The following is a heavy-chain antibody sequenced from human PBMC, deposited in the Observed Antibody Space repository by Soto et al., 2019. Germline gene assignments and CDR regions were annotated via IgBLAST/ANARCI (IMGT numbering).Heavy chain of an antibody. D-gene: IGHD3-10*01. CDR2: IYHILST. Sequence: PSATLYITCTVSGGSISNNYWSWIRQPPGKGLEWIGYIYHILSTNYNPSPKSRVTISVDTSKSQFSLKLNSATAADTALYYWASGGSYYSFQDYWGQGTLVTVSS. CDR3: ASGGSYYSFQDY. J-gene: IGHJ4*02. CDR1: GGSISNNY. V-gene: IGHV4-59*01.